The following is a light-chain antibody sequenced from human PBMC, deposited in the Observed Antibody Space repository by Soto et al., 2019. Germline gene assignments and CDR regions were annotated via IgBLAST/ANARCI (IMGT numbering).Light chain of an antibody. V-gene: IGKV3-20*01. CDR1: QSVTSNA. CDR2: AAS. Sequence: EIVLTQSSATLSLSPGERATLSCRASQSVTSNALAWYQQKPGQAPRLLIYAASSRAPGIPDRFSGSGSGTDFTLTSSRLEPEDFAMYYCQHFGSSVYTFGQGTKLEIK. J-gene: IGKJ2*01. CDR3: QHFGSSVYT.